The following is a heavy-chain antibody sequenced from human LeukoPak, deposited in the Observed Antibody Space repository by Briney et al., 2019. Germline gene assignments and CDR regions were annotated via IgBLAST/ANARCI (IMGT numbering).Heavy chain of an antibody. Sequence: GGSLRPSCAASGFTFSSYSMNWVRQAPGKGLEWVSSISSSSSYIYYADSVKGRFTISRDNAKNSLYLQMNSLRAEDTAVYYCARAFDFWSGYSPYYFDYWGQGTLVTVSS. CDR3: ARAFDFWSGYSPYYFDY. J-gene: IGHJ4*02. CDR1: GFTFSSYS. V-gene: IGHV3-21*01. CDR2: ISSSSSYI. D-gene: IGHD3-3*01.